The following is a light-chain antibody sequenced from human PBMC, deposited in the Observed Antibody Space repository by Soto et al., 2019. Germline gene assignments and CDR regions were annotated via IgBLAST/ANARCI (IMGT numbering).Light chain of an antibody. V-gene: IGKV3-20*01. CDR3: QQYGSSPPWT. CDR2: GAS. J-gene: IGKJ1*01. CDR1: QSIDKNY. Sequence: IVMTQSPATLSVSPGERATLSCGASQSIDKNYLGWYQQKPGQAPRLLIYGASSRATGIPDRFSGSGSGTDFTLTISRLEPEDFAVYYCQQYGSSPPWTFGQGTKVDIK.